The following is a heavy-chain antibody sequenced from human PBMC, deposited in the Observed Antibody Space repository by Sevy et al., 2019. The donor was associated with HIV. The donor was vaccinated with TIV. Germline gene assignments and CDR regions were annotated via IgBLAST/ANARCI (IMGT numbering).Heavy chain of an antibody. CDR2: ISGSGGSGDKT. J-gene: IGHJ4*02. Sequence: GGSQRLSCAASGFTFSNYAMNWVRQAPGKGLEWVSGISGSGGSGDKTNYADSVKGRFTISRDDSKNSLYLQLNSLRAEDTAIYYCARKYDSNGYFDYWGQGTLVTVSS. CDR1: GFTFSNYA. V-gene: IGHV3-23*01. D-gene: IGHD3-22*01. CDR3: ARKYDSNGYFDY.